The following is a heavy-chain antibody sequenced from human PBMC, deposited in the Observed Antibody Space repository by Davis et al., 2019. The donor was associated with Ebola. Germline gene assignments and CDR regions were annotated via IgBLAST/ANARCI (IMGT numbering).Heavy chain of an antibody. J-gene: IGHJ2*01. CDR1: GFIVSDKY. Sequence: GESLKISCAVSGFIVSDKYMSWVRQAPGKGLEWVSVIYRDGRTYYADSVKGRFTISRDNSKNTVYLQTNSLRAEDTAVYYCARHVYGDFWYFDLWGRGTRVTVSS. CDR3: ARHVYGDFWYFDL. V-gene: IGHV3-53*01. CDR2: IYRDGRT. D-gene: IGHD4-17*01.